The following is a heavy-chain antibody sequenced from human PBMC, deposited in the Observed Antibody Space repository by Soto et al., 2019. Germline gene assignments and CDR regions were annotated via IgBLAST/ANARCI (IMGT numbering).Heavy chain of an antibody. CDR1: GFTFSSYA. V-gene: IGHV3-30-3*01. CDR3: ARDLPRIVGATTIGYYYYGMDV. Sequence: GGSLRLSCAASGFTFSSYAMHWVRQAPGKGLELVAVISYDGSNKYYADSVKGRFTISRDNSKNTLYLQMNSLRAEDTAVYYCARDLPRIVGATTIGYYYYGMDVWGQGTTVTVSS. J-gene: IGHJ6*02. CDR2: ISYDGSNK. D-gene: IGHD1-26*01.